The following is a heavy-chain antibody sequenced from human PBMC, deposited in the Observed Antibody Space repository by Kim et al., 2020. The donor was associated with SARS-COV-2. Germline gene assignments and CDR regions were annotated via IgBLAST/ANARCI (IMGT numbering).Heavy chain of an antibody. Sequence: SETLSLTCTVSGGSISSSSYYWGWIRQPPGKGLEWIGSIYYSGSTYYNPSLKSRVTISVDTSKNQFSLKLSSVTAADTAVYYCARRGRVATIYWGQGTLVTVSS. CDR3: ARRGRVATIY. J-gene: IGHJ4*02. V-gene: IGHV4-39*01. D-gene: IGHD5-12*01. CDR2: IYYSGST. CDR1: GGSISSSSYY.